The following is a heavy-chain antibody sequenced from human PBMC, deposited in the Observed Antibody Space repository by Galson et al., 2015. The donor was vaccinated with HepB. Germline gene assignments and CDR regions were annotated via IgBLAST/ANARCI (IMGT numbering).Heavy chain of an antibody. D-gene: IGHD2-2*01. CDR3: ARDHGEYQLLELAAFDI. V-gene: IGHV3-33*08. J-gene: IGHJ3*02. CDR1: GFTFSSYG. Sequence: SLRLSCAAAGFTFSSYGMHWVRQAPGKGLEWVAVIWYDGSNKYYADSVKGRFTISRDNSKNTLYLQMNSLRAEDTAVYYCARDHGEYQLLELAAFDIWGQGTMVTVSS. CDR2: IWYDGSNK.